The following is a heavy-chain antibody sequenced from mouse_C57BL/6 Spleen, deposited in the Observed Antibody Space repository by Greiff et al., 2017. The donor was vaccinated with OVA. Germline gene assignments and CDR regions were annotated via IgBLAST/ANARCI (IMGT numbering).Heavy chain of an antibody. CDR2: IDPNSGGT. Sequence: QVHVKQPGAELVKPGASVKLSCKASGYTFTSYWMHWVKQRPGRGLEWIGRIDPNSGGTKYNEKFKSKATLTVDKPSSTAYMQLSSLTSEDSAVYYCARSAYYYGSSRYWYFDVWGTGTTVTVSS. V-gene: IGHV1-72*01. D-gene: IGHD1-1*01. CDR1: GYTFTSYW. CDR3: ARSAYYYGSSRYWYFDV. J-gene: IGHJ1*03.